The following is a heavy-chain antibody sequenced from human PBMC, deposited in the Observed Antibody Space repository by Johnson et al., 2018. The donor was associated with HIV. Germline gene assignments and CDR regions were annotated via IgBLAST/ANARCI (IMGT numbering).Heavy chain of an antibody. CDR3: ARPGGDYSAFDI. V-gene: IGHV3-30*19. D-gene: IGHD4-17*01. CDR1: GFTFSSYG. CDR2: ISYDGSNK. J-gene: IGHJ3*02. Sequence: QEQLVESGGGVVQPGGSLRLSCAASGFTFSSYGMHWVRQAPGKGLEWVAVISYDGSNKYYADSVKGRFTISRDNSKNTLYLQMNSLRAEDTAVYYCARPGGDYSAFDIWGQGTMVTVSS.